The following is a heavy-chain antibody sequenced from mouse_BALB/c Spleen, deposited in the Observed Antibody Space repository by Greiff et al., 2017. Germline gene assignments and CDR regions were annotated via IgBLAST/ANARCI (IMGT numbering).Heavy chain of an antibody. CDR2: ILPGSGST. J-gene: IGHJ3*01. V-gene: IGHV1-9*01. Sequence: QVQLQQSGAELMKPGASVKISCKATGYSFSSYWIEWVKQRPGHSLEWIGEILPGSGSTNYNEKFKGTATFTADTSSNTAYMQLSSLTSEDSAVYYCARDPYWFAYWGQGTLVTVSA. CDR3: ARDPYWFAY. CDR1: GYSFSSYW.